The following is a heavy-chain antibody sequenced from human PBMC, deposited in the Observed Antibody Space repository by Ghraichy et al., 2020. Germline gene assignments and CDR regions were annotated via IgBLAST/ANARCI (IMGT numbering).Heavy chain of an antibody. J-gene: IGHJ4*02. CDR3: ARKTDSSGSGDY. V-gene: IGHV3-53*01. CDR2: IYSGGDT. CDR1: GFAVRSNF. D-gene: IGHD3-22*01. Sequence: GGSLRLSCAASGFAVRSNFMYWVRQAPGKGPEWVPVIYSGGDTEYADSVKGRFTISRDRSKNTLYLQMNSLRAEDTAVYYCARKTDSSGSGDYWGQGTLVTVSS.